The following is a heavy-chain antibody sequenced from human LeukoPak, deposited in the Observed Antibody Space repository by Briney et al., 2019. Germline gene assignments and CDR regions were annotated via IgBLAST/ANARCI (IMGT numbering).Heavy chain of an antibody. Sequence: SETLSLTCTVSVGSISSYYWSWIWQPPGKGLEWIGYIYYSGSTNYNPSLKSRVTISVDTSKNQFSLKLSSVTAADTAVYYCARHTRAWALPDAFDIWRQGTMVTVSS. CDR2: IYYSGST. CDR1: VGSISSYY. V-gene: IGHV4-59*08. CDR3: ARHTRAWALPDAFDI. J-gene: IGHJ3*02. D-gene: IGHD1-26*01.